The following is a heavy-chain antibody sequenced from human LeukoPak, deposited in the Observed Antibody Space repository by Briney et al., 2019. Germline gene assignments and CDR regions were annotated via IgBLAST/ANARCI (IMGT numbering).Heavy chain of an antibody. CDR1: GYTFTSYD. CDR3: ARGRGRTARSGVRNWFDP. J-gene: IGHJ5*02. CDR2: MNPNSGNT. Sequence: VASVKVSCKASGYTFTSYDINWVRQATGQGLEWMGWMNPNSGNTGYAQKFQGRVTMTRNTSISTAYMELSSLRSEDTAVYYCARGRGRTARSGVRNWFDPWGQGTLVTVSS. D-gene: IGHD2-15*01. V-gene: IGHV1-8*01.